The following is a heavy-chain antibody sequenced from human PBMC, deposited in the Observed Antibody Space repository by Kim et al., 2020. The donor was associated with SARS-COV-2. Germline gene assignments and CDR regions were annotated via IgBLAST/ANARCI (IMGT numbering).Heavy chain of an antibody. V-gene: IGHV3-33*01. Sequence: YYADSVKGRFTIFRDDSKNTLDLQMNSLRAEDTAVYYCARGGDYYYYYMDVWGKGTTVTVSS. J-gene: IGHJ6*03. D-gene: IGHD3-10*01. CDR3: ARGGDYYYYYMDV.